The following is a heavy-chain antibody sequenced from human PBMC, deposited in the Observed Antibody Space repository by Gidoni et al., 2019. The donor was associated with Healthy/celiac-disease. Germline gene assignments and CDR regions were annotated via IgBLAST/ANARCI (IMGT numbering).Heavy chain of an antibody. CDR3: ALYYDSSGYDAFDI. V-gene: IGHV1-58*01. J-gene: IGHJ3*02. D-gene: IGHD3-22*01. CDR1: GFTFTSSA. CDR2: IVVGSGNT. Sequence: QMQLVQSGPEVKKPGTSVKVSCKASGFTFTSSAVQWVRQARGQRLEWIGWIVVGSGNTNYAQKFQERVTITRDMSTSTAYMELSSLRSEDTAVYYCALYYDSSGYDAFDIWGQGTMVTVSS.